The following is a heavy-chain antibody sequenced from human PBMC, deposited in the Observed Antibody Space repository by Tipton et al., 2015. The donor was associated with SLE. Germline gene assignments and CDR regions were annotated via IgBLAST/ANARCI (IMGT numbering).Heavy chain of an antibody. D-gene: IGHD3-22*01. J-gene: IGHJ3*02. Sequence: SLRLSCAASGFALNNDWMHWVRQAPGKGLVWVAVIWYDGSNKYYADSVKGRFTISRDNSKNTLYLQMNSLRAEDTAVYYCAKDLTMIVGDAFDIWGQGTMVTVSS. CDR1: GFALNNDW. CDR3: AKDLTMIVGDAFDI. V-gene: IGHV3-33*06. CDR2: IWYDGSNK.